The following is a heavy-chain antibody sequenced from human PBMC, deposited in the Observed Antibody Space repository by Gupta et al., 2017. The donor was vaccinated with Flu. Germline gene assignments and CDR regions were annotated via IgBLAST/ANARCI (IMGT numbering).Heavy chain of an antibody. D-gene: IGHD2-15*01. Sequence: QVQLVQSGAEMKKPGASVRVSCQASGYTFSSYYIHCVRQAPGQGLEWMGIIGPNGESVTYAQKFLGRVSVTRDTSTSTVYMEMSRLRFEDTAVDYCVRAAPDQWCEHWGQGTTVTVAS. V-gene: IGHV1-46*01. CDR3: VRAAPDQWCEH. CDR2: IGPNGESV. CDR1: GYTFSSYY. J-gene: IGHJ4*02.